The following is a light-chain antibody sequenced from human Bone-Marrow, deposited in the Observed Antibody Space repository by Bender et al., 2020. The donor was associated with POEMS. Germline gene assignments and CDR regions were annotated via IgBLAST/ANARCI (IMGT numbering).Light chain of an antibody. CDR1: SPNIGTNP. Sequence: QSVLTQPPSASGTPGQRVTISCSGSSPNIGTNPVNWYQQLPGTAPKLLIYINNQRPSGVPDRFSGSKSGTSASLAISGLQSEDEADYYCAAWEDSLNGWVFGGGTKLTVL. J-gene: IGLJ3*02. CDR2: INN. V-gene: IGLV1-44*01. CDR3: AAWEDSLNGWV.